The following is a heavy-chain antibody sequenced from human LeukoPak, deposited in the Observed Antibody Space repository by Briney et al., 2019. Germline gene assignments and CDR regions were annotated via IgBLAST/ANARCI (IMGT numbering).Heavy chain of an antibody. V-gene: IGHV3-21*01. CDR3: ATMKRGAHPSDY. CDR2: ISSSSSYI. CDR1: GFTFSSYS. Sequence: PGGSLRLSCAASGFTFSSYSMNWVRQAPGKGLEWVSSISSSSSYIYYADSVKGRFTISRDNAKNSLYLQMNSLRAEDTAVYYCATMKRGAHPSDYWGQGTLVTVSS. J-gene: IGHJ4*02. D-gene: IGHD1-26*01.